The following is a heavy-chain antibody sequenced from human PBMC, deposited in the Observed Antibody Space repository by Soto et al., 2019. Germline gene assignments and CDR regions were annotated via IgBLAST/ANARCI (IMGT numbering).Heavy chain of an antibody. D-gene: IGHD3-16*01. Sequence: QVQVVQSGAEVKKPGASVKVSCKASGYTFTSQGISWVRQAPGQGLEWMGWISPYNGNTKYVQKFQGRVTMTTDTSTTTAFLEVKSRRTDDTAVYYCARVVGGGYYFDYWGQGTLVTVSS. V-gene: IGHV1-18*01. J-gene: IGHJ4*02. CDR1: GYTFTSQG. CDR2: ISPYNGNT. CDR3: ARVVGGGYYFDY.